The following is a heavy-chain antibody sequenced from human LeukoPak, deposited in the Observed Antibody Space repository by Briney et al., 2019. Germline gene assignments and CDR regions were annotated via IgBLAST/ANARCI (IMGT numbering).Heavy chain of an antibody. D-gene: IGHD1-1*01. J-gene: IGHJ4*02. V-gene: IGHV3-30*02. Sequence: GGSLRLSCAASGFTFSSYGMHWVRQAPGKGLEWVAFLRYDGSNKYYADSVKGRFTISRDNSKNTLYLQMNSLRAEDTAVYYCARDGETGATTTESPFFDYWGQGTLVTVSS. CDR3: ARDGETGATTTESPFFDY. CDR1: GFTFSSYG. CDR2: LRYDGSNK.